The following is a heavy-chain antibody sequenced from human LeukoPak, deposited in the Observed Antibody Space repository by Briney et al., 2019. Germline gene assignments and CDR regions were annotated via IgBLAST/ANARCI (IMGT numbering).Heavy chain of an antibody. D-gene: IGHD6-19*01. CDR1: GFTFSSYA. V-gene: IGHV3-23*01. Sequence: GGSLRLSCASSGFTFSSYAMSWVRQAPGKGLEWVSAISGSGGSTYYADSVKGRFTISRDNSKNTLYLQMNSLRAEDTAVYYCARTYSSGWYAKDWGQGTLVTVSS. J-gene: IGHJ4*02. CDR3: ARTYSSGWYAKD. CDR2: ISGSGGST.